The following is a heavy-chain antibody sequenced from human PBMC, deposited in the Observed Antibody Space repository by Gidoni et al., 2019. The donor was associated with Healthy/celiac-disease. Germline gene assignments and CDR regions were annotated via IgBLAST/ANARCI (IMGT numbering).Heavy chain of an antibody. V-gene: IGHV3-21*01. CDR1: GFTFSSYS. CDR3: ARLDFQGLFDP. D-gene: IGHD3-3*01. CDR2: ISSSSSYI. J-gene: IGHJ5*02. Sequence: SGFTFSSYSMNWVRQAPGKGLEWVSSISSSSSYIYYADSVKGRCTISRDNAKNSLYLQMNSLRAEDTAVYYCARLDFQGLFDPWGQGTLVTVSS.